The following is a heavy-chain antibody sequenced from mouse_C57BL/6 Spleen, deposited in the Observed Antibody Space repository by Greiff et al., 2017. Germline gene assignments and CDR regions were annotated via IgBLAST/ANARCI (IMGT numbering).Heavy chain of an antibody. D-gene: IGHD3-2*02. Sequence: EVQLVESEGGLVQPGSSMKLSCTASGFTFSDYYMAWVRQVPEKGLEWVANINYDGSSTYYLDSLKSRFIISRDNAKNILYLQMSSLKSEDTATYYCARDRGSSGSLGEDYFDYWGQGTTLTVSS. CDR2: INYDGSST. CDR1: GFTFSDYY. CDR3: ARDRGSSGSLGEDYFDY. V-gene: IGHV5-16*01. J-gene: IGHJ2*01.